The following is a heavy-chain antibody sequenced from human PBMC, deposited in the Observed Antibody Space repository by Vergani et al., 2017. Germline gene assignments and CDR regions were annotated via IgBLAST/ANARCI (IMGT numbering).Heavy chain of an antibody. J-gene: IGHJ6*02. Sequence: QVQLQESGPGLVKPSETLTLTCDVSDSSIMTNPYWGWFRQSPGKGLEWIGCIHHSGDTHYNSSLKSRVSISIVSSSNFSLSLTSVTAADTAIYYCARHRGSGVFFPSSYFYGMDVWGHGTTVTVSS. CDR1: DSSIMTNPY. V-gene: IGHV4-38-2*01. D-gene: IGHD3-10*01. CDR2: IHHSGDT. CDR3: ARHRGSGVFFPSSYFYGMDV.